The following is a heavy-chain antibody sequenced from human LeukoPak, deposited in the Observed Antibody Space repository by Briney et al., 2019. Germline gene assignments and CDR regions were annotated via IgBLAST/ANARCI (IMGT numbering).Heavy chain of an antibody. D-gene: IGHD6-19*01. CDR2: IIPIFGTA. CDR1: GGTFSSYA. J-gene: IGHJ5*02. Sequence: ASVKVSCKASGGTFSSYAISWVRQAPGQGLEWMGGIIPIFGTANYAQKFQGRVTITADKSTSTAYMELSSLRSEDTAVYYCARDRLSSGSAGSNWFDPWGQGTLVTVSS. CDR3: ARDRLSSGSAGSNWFDP. V-gene: IGHV1-69*06.